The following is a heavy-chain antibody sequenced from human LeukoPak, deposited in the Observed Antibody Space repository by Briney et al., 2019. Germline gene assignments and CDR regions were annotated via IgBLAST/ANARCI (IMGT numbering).Heavy chain of an antibody. Sequence: GGSLRLSCAASGFTFSDYYMSWIRQAPGKGLEWVSYISSSGSTIYYADSVKGRFTIYRDNAKNSLYLQMNSLRGEDTAFYHCARGLADCSSSCCLPYGVDVWGQGTTVTVSS. V-gene: IGHV3-11*01. D-gene: IGHD2-2*01. CDR3: ARGLADCSSSCCLPYGVDV. J-gene: IGHJ6*02. CDR2: ISSSGSTI. CDR1: GFTFSDYY.